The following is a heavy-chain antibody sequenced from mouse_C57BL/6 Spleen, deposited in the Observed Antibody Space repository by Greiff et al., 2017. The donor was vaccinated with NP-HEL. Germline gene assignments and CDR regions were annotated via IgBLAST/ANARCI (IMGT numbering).Heavy chain of an antibody. V-gene: IGHV3-6*01. CDR3: AREPPYGYDRGNYAMDY. Sequence: ESGPGLVKPSQSLSLTCSVTGYSITSGYYWNWIRQFPGNKLEWMGYISYDGSNNYNPSLKNRISITRDTSKNQFFLKLNSVTTEDTATYYCAREPPYGYDRGNYAMDYWGQGTSVTVSS. J-gene: IGHJ4*01. D-gene: IGHD2-2*01. CDR2: ISYDGSN. CDR1: GYSITSGYY.